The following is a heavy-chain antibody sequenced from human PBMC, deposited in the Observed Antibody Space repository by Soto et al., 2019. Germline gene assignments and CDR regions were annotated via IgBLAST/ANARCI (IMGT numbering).Heavy chain of an antibody. J-gene: IGHJ6*02. Sequence: GASVKVSCKASGYTFTSYGISWVRQAPGQGLEWMGWISAYNGNTNYAQKLQGRVTMTTDTSTSTAYMELRSLRSDDTAVYYCARERGLEMGYYYYYGMDVWGQGTTVTVSS. V-gene: IGHV1-18*01. D-gene: IGHD1-26*01. CDR1: GYTFTSYG. CDR2: ISAYNGNT. CDR3: ARERGLEMGYYYYYGMDV.